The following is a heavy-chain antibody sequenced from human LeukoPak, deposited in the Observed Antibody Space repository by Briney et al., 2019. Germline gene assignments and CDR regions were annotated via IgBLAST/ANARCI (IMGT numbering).Heavy chain of an antibody. CDR3: ARHNIVVVPAAIRVWFDP. V-gene: IGHV4-61*02. CDR1: GGSISSGSYY. CDR2: IYTSGST. D-gene: IGHD2-2*02. J-gene: IGHJ5*02. Sequence: SQTLSLTCTVSGGSISSGSYYWSWIRQPAGKGLEWIGRIYTSGSTNYNPSLKSRVTISVDTSKNQFSLKLSSVTAADTAVYYCARHNIVVVPAAIRVWFDPWGQGTLVTVSS.